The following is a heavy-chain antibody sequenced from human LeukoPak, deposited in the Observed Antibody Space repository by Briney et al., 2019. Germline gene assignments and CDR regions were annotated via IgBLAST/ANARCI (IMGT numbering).Heavy chain of an antibody. CDR3: AKVDSGYSYGSVDY. D-gene: IGHD5-18*01. Sequence: SGGSLRLSCAASGFTFSSYAMSWIRQAPGQGLELVSAISASGGSTNYADSVKGRFTISRDNSKNTLYLQMNSLRAEDTAVYYCAKVDSGYSYGSVDYWGQGTLVTVSS. J-gene: IGHJ4*02. V-gene: IGHV3-23*01. CDR2: ISASGGST. CDR1: GFTFSSYA.